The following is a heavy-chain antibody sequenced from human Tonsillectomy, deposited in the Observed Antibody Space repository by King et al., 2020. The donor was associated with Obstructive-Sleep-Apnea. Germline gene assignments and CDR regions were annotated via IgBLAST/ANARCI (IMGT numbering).Heavy chain of an antibody. CDR1: GYTFTSYW. J-gene: IGHJ1*01. V-gene: IGHV5-51*01. CDR2: IYPGDSDT. CDR3: VRPGDYYDSSGSYFQH. D-gene: IGHD3-22*01. Sequence: QLVQSGAEVKKTGESLKISCKGSGYTFTSYWIGWVRQMPGKGLEWMGIIYPGDSDTRYSPSFQGQVTISADKSISTAYLQWSSLKASDTAMYYCVRPGDYYDSSGSYFQHWGHGTLVTVSS.